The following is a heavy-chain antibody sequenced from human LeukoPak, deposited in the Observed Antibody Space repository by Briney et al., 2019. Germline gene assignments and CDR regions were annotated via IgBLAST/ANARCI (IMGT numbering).Heavy chain of an antibody. CDR2: ISSSGSTI. J-gene: IGHJ3*02. Sequence: PGGSLRLSCAASGFTFSSYEMNWVRQAPGKGLEWVSYISSSGSTIYYADSVKGRFTISRDNAKNSLYLQMNSLRAEDTAVYYCAREDSDAFDIWGQGTMVTVSS. V-gene: IGHV3-48*03. D-gene: IGHD3/OR15-3a*01. CDR3: AREDSDAFDI. CDR1: GFTFSSYE.